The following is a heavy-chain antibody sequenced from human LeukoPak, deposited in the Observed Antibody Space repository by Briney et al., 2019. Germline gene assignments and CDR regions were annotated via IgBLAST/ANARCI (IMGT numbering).Heavy chain of an antibody. CDR1: GFTFSSYG. CDR2: ISYDGSDK. CDR3: ARSYYYMDV. V-gene: IGHV3-30*03. Sequence: GRSLRLSCAASGFTFSSYGMHWVRQAPGKGLEWVALISYDGSDKYYADSVKGRFTISRANSKNTLYLEMNSLRTEDTSVYYCARSYYYMDVWGKGTTVTVS. J-gene: IGHJ6*03.